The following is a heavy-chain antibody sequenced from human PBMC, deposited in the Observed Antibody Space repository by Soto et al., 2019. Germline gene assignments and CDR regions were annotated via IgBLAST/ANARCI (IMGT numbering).Heavy chain of an antibody. Sequence: LRLSCAASGFTFSSYWMSWVRQAPGKGLEWVANIKQDGSEKYYVDSVKGRFTISRDNAKNSLYLQMNSLRAEDTAVYYCAREGPHIVGATFDYWGQGTLVTVSS. CDR3: AREGPHIVGATFDY. V-gene: IGHV3-7*03. CDR1: GFTFSSYW. CDR2: IKQDGSEK. D-gene: IGHD1-26*01. J-gene: IGHJ4*02.